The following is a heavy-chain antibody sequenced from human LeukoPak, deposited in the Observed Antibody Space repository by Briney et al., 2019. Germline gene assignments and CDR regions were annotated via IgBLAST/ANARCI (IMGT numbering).Heavy chain of an antibody. J-gene: IGHJ6*02. D-gene: IGHD6-13*01. CDR3: AKEHSSWYYYNLYYYYGMDV. Sequence: PGGSLRLSCATSGFTFSSYGMHWVRQAPGKGLEWVAVISYDGSNKYYADSVKGRFTISRDNSKNTLYLQMNSLRAEDTAVYYCAKEHSSWYYYNLYYYYGMDVWGQGTTVTVSS. CDR1: GFTFSSYG. V-gene: IGHV3-30*18. CDR2: ISYDGSNK.